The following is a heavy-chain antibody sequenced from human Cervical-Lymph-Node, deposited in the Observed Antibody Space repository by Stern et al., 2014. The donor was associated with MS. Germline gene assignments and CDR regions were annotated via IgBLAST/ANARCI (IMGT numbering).Heavy chain of an antibody. CDR3: PRALYGDYFDY. D-gene: IGHD4-17*01. CDR2: MYWSDDK. Sequence: QVTLRESGPTLVKPTQTLTLTCTFSGFSLSTSGVGVGWIRQPPGKALEWLALMYWSDDKYYSPSLKNRLTITKDTSKNQVVLTLINMDPVDTATYYCPRALYGDYFDYWGQGSLVTVSS. V-gene: IGHV2-5*01. J-gene: IGHJ4*02. CDR1: GFSLSTSGVG.